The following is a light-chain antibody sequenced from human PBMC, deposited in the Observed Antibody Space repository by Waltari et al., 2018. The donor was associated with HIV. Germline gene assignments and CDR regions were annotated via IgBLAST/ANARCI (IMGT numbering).Light chain of an antibody. CDR3: QQSYGLPYT. J-gene: IGKJ2*01. CDR1: QHLGFN. Sequence: VQLPQSPTSISASVAESVTITCRASQHLGFNVNCYQYKSGRAPKLLVAAAANLQSGVPSRFSGSGFGTRFSLTITDIQPDDFAQYFCQQSYGLPYTFGQGTRVEVE. CDR2: AAA. V-gene: IGKV1-39*01.